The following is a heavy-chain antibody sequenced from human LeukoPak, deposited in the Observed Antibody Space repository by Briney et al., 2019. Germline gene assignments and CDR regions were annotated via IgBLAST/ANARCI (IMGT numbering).Heavy chain of an antibody. CDR1: GGSFSGYY. V-gene: IGHV4-34*01. CDR3: ARDNWRGFDY. J-gene: IGHJ4*02. CDR2: INHSGST. Sequence: SETLSLTCAVYGGSFSGYYWSWIRQPPGKGLEWIGEINHSGSTNYNPSLKSRVTMSVDTSKNQFSLKLSSVTAADTAVYYCARDNWRGFDYWGQGTLVTVSS. D-gene: IGHD3-3*01.